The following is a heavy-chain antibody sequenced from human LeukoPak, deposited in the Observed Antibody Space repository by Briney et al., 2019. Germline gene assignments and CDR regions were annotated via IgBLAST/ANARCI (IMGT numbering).Heavy chain of an antibody. J-gene: IGHJ5*02. CDR2: IYQSGNT. CDR3: ARALYCSSRSCSTDNWFDP. V-gene: IGHV4-38-2*01. D-gene: IGHD2-2*02. CDR1: DYSISSDYY. Sequence: PSETLSLTCAVSDYSISSDYYWGWIRQPPGKGLEWIGSIYQSGNTYYHPSLKSRVTISVDTSKNQFSLKLTSVTAADTAAYYCARALYCSSRSCSTDNWFDPWGQGTLVTVSS.